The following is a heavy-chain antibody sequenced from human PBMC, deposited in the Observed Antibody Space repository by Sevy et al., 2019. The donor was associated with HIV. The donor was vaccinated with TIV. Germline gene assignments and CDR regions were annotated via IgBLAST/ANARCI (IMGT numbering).Heavy chain of an antibody. V-gene: IGHV1-46*01. J-gene: IGHJ4*02. CDR2: INPSGGST. D-gene: IGHD6-19*01. CDR3: ARGGISGWTYFDY. Sequence: ASMKVSCKPFGYTFSNYYMHWVRQAPGQGLEWMGIINPSGGSTTYAQKFQGRVTMTRDTSTSTVYMELSSLRSDDTAVYYCARGGISGWTYFDYWGQGTLVTVSS. CDR1: GYTFSNYY.